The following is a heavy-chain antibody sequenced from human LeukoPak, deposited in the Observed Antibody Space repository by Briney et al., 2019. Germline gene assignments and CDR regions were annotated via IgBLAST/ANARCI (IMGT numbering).Heavy chain of an antibody. V-gene: IGHV3-48*01. CDR3: ARGRKDIVVVVAATPGNYYYYVDV. Sequence: GGSLRLSCEDSGFTFRSYEMNWVRQAPGKGLEWVSYIGSSSSTIYYADSVKGRFTISRDNAKNSLCLQMNSLRAEDTAVYYCARGRKDIVVVVAATPGNYYYYVDVWGKGTTVTVSS. D-gene: IGHD2-15*01. J-gene: IGHJ6*03. CDR1: GFTFRSYE. CDR2: IGSSSSTI.